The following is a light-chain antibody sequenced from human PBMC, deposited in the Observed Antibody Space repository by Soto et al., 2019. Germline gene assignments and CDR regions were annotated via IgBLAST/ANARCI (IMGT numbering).Light chain of an antibody. CDR3: QQYYSFPWT. CDR1: QSISSY. J-gene: IGKJ1*01. V-gene: IGKV1-39*01. CDR2: AAS. Sequence: IQMTESPSSLSASVGDRVTITCRASQSISSYLNWYQQKPGKAPKLLIYAASSLQSGVPSRFSGSGSGTDFTLTISCLQSEDFATYYCQQYYSFPWTFGQGTKVDIK.